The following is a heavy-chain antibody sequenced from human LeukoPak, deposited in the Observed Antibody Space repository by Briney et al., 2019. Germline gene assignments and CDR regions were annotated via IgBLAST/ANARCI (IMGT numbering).Heavy chain of an antibody. CDR3: ARALERYYYDSSGYYAHFDY. J-gene: IGHJ4*02. CDR2: INHSGST. V-gene: IGHV4-34*01. Sequence: SETLSLTCTVSGGSISSYYWGWIRQPPGKGLEWIGEINHSGSTKYNPSLKSRVTISGDTSKNQFSLKLRSVTAADTAVYYCARALERYYYDSSGYYAHFDYWGQGTLVTVSS. CDR1: GGSISSYY. D-gene: IGHD3-22*01.